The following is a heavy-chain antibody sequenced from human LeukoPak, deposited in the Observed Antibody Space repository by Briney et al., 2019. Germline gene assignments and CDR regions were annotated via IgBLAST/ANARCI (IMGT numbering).Heavy chain of an antibody. V-gene: IGHV3-30*04. CDR2: TSYDASNE. D-gene: IGHD3-10*01. Sequence: PGRSLRLSCAASGFTFSSFAMHWVRQAPGHGLQWVTFTSYDASNEYYADSVKGRFTISRDNSKNTLYLQINTLITEDTAVYYCAREGYYYGSESHLADAFDVWGQGTMVTVSS. J-gene: IGHJ3*01. CDR1: GFTFSSFA. CDR3: AREGYYYGSESHLADAFDV.